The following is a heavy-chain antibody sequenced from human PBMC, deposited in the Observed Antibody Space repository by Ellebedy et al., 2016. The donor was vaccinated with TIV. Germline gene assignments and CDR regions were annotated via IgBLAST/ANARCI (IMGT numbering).Heavy chain of an antibody. D-gene: IGHD2-21*02. J-gene: IGHJ6*02. Sequence: GESLKISCAASGFTFSTYAMHWVRQAPGKGLEWVALVSYGGNDEYYADSVKGRFTLSKDNSKSTLYLQMNSLRPEDTAIYYCAREQWSFGDHYYYGMDVWGQGTMVTVSS. V-gene: IGHV3-30*01. CDR2: VSYGGNDE. CDR1: GFTFSTYA. CDR3: AREQWSFGDHYYYGMDV.